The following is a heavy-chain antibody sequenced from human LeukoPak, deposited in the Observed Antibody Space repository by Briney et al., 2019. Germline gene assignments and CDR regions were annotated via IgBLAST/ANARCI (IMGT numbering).Heavy chain of an antibody. Sequence: GGSLRLSCAASGFTFSNYWMSWVRQAPGKGLEWVANMRQDGNENYYVDSVKGRFTISRDNAKSSLYLQMNSLRAEDTAVYYCATHSGWRFDYWGQGTLVTVCS. CDR3: ATHSGWRFDY. J-gene: IGHJ4*02. V-gene: IGHV3-7*01. CDR1: GFTFSNYW. D-gene: IGHD6-19*01. CDR2: MRQDGNEN.